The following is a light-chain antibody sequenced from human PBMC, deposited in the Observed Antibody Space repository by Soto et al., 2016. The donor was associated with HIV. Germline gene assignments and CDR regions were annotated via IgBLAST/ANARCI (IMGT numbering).Light chain of an antibody. CDR3: QSADSSGSSII. Sequence: SYELTQPPSVSVSQDRRPGSPALEMHCQNQYAYWYQQKPGQVPILVIYKDNERPSGIPERFSGSSSGTTVTLTISGVQAEDEADFYCQSADSSGSSIIFGGGTKLTVL. V-gene: IGLV3-25*03. CDR1: HCQNQY. CDR2: KDN. J-gene: IGLJ2*01.